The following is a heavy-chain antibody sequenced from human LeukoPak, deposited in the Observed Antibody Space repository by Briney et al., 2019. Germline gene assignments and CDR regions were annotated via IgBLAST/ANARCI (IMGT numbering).Heavy chain of an antibody. CDR3: AREIMAARFDP. D-gene: IGHD6-6*01. CDR1: GGSISSGDYY. Sequence: SQTLSLTCTVSGGSISSGDYYWSWIRQPPGKGLEWIGYIYYSGSTYYNPSLKSRVTISVDTSKNQFSLKPSSVTAADTAVYYCAREIMAARFDPWGQGTLVTVSS. V-gene: IGHV4-30-4*01. CDR2: IYYSGST. J-gene: IGHJ5*02.